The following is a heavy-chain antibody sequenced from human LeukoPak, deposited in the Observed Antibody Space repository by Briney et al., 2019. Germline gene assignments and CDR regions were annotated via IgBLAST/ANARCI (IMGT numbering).Heavy chain of an antibody. D-gene: IGHD1-26*01. V-gene: IGHV4-34*01. CDR2: INHSGST. CDR3: ARGRYRGVFDY. CDR1: SGSFRGYY. Sequence: SETLSLTCAVYSGSFRGYYWSWIRQPPGKGVEWIGEINHSGSTNYNPSLKSRVTISVDTSKNQFSLKLSSVTAADTAVYYCARGRYRGVFDYWGQGTLVTVSS. J-gene: IGHJ4*02.